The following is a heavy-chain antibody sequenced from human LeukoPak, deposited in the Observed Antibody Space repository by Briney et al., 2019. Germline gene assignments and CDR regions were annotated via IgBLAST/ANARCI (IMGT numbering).Heavy chain of an antibody. V-gene: IGHV1-2*02. CDR3: ASESASYCSGSSCYPEGFDY. CDR2: IDPNTGDS. D-gene: IGHD2-15*01. CDR1: EYTFTGYY. J-gene: IGHJ4*02. Sequence: ASVKVSCKASEYTFTGYYIHWVRQAPGQGLEWMGWIDPNTGDSNYVQKFQGRVTMTRDTSISTAYMELSRLRSDDTAVYYCASESASYCSGSSCYPEGFDYWGQGTLVTVSS.